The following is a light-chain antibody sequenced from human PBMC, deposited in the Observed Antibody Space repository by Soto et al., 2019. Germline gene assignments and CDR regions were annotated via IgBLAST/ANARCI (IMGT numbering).Light chain of an antibody. Sequence: QSVLTQPASVSGSPGQSITISCTGTSSDVGNYNLVSWYQQHPGKAPKLMIYEVTKRPSGVSNRFSGSKSGNTASLTISGLQAEDEADYYCCSYARGSTYVFATGTKLTVL. CDR3: CSYARGSTYV. CDR2: EVT. J-gene: IGLJ1*01. V-gene: IGLV2-23*02. CDR1: SSDVGNYNL.